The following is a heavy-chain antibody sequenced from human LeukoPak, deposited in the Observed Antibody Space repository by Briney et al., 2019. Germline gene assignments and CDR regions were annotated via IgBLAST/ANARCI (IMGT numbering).Heavy chain of an antibody. CDR1: GFAFSSYS. D-gene: IGHD2-2*01. J-gene: IGHJ6*02. CDR3: ARDDCSSTSCPGYWYYGMDV. V-gene: IGHV3-21*01. Sequence: GGSLRLSCAASGFAFSSYSMNWVHQAPGKGLEWVSSISSSSSYIYYADSVKGRFTISRDNAKNSLYLQMNSLRAEDTAVYYCARDDCSSTSCPGYWYYGMDVWGQGTTVTVSS. CDR2: ISSSSSYI.